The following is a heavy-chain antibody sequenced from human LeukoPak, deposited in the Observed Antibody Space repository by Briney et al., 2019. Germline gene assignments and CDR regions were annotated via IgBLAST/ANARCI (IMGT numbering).Heavy chain of an antibody. CDR3: AKDIDSSGYNPGY. V-gene: IGHV3-21*04. D-gene: IGHD3-22*01. CDR1: GFTFSRYN. Sequence: PGGSLRLSCAASGFTFSRYNMNWVRQAPGKGLEWVSSISSSSSYIYYADSVKGRFTISRDNSKNTLYLQMNSLRAEDTAVYYCAKDIDSSGYNPGYWGQGTLVTVSS. CDR2: ISSSSSYI. J-gene: IGHJ4*02.